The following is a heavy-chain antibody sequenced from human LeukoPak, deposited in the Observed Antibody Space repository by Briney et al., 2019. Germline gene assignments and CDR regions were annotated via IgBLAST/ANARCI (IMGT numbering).Heavy chain of an antibody. CDR3: ARLRSPGDFDY. J-gene: IGHJ4*02. Sequence: PSETLSLTCAVYGGSFSGYYWSWIRQPPEKGLEWIGTIYYSGSTYYNVSFKTRVTIAVDTSKNQFSLNLSSVTAADTAVYYCARLRSPGDFDYWGQGTLVTVSS. D-gene: IGHD1-26*01. CDR1: GGSFSGYY. V-gene: IGHV4-34*01. CDR2: IYYSGST.